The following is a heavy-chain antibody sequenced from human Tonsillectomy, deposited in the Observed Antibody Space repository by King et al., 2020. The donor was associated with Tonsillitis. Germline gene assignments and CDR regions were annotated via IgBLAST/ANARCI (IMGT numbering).Heavy chain of an antibody. CDR1: GFTFSSFA. D-gene: IGHD2/OR15-2a*01. Sequence: VQLVESGGGVVRPGRSLRLSCAASGFTFSSFAMHWVRQAPGKGLEWVALISYDGNNKYYADSVKGRFPISRDNSRNTLSLQVNSLRVDDTAVYFCARDSTVLGDYWGQGALVSVSS. J-gene: IGHJ4*02. CDR2: ISYDGNNK. CDR3: ARDSTVLGDY. V-gene: IGHV3-30-3*01.